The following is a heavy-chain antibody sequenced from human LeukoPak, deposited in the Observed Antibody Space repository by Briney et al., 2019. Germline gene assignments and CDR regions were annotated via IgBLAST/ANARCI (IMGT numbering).Heavy chain of an antibody. CDR1: GFTFSSYE. Sequence: GGSLRLSCAASGFTFSSYEMNWVRQAPGKGLEWVSSISGSGGSTYYADSVKGRFTISRDNSKNTLYLQMNSLRAEDTAVYYCAKDPGNNNWSYWYFDIWGRGTLVSVSS. D-gene: IGHD1-1*01. V-gene: IGHV3-23*01. CDR3: AKDPGNNNWSYWYFDI. CDR2: ISGSGGST. J-gene: IGHJ2*01.